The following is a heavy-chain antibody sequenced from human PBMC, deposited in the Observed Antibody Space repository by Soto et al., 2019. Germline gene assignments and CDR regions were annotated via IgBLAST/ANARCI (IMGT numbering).Heavy chain of an antibody. J-gene: IGHJ3*02. V-gene: IGHV1-18*01. D-gene: IGHD2-21*01. CDR3: ARDDIVEAFDI. CDR1: GYTFTSYG. CDR2: ISAYNGNT. Sequence: ASVKVSCKASGYTFTSYGISWVRQAPGQGLEWMGWISAYNGNTNYAQKLQGRVTMTTDTSTSTAYVELRSLRSDDTAVYYCARDDIVEAFDIWGQGTMVTVSS.